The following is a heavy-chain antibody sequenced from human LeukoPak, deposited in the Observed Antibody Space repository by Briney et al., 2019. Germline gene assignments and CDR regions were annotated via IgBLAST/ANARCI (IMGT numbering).Heavy chain of an antibody. CDR3: AKSKIAVALWDY. Sequence: GGSLRLSCAASGLSLGNAWMSWVRQVPGKGLEWVSAISGSGGSTYYADSVKGRFTISRDNSKNTLYLQMNSLRAEDTAVYYCAKSKIAVALWDYWGQGTLVTVSS. CDR2: ISGSGGST. CDR1: GLSLGNAW. V-gene: IGHV3-23*01. D-gene: IGHD6-19*01. J-gene: IGHJ4*02.